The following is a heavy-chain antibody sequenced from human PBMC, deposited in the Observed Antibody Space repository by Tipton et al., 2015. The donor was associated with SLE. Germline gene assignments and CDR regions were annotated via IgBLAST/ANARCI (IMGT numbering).Heavy chain of an antibody. J-gene: IGHJ6*02. CDR2: INHSGST. Sequence: TLSLTCAVYGGSFSGYYWSWIRQPPGKGLEWIGEINHSGSTNYNPSLKSRVTISVDTSKNQFSLKLSSVTAADTAVYYCARLLRDYYGSGSPLMDVWGQGTTVTVSS. D-gene: IGHD3-10*01. CDR1: GGSFSGYY. V-gene: IGHV4-34*01. CDR3: ARLLRDYYGSGSPLMDV.